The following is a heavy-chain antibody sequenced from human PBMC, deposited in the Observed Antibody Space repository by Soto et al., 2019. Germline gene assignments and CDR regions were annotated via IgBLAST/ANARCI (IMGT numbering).Heavy chain of an antibody. J-gene: IGHJ4*02. CDR3: ATGDAWGVFLDY. V-gene: IGHV4-31*03. Sequence: SETLSRTGTLAGTSLNSGGYYWSWSRQLSGKGLEWIGYVYCTANTYYNPSSESRVAISLDTSQNLFFLKLSYVTAAATAVYYCATGDAWGVFLDYWGQGTLVTVSS. D-gene: IGHD2-21*02. CDR2: VYCTANT. CDR1: GTSLNSGGYY.